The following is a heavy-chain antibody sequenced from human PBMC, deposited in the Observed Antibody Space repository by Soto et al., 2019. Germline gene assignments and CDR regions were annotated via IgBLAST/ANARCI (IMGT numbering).Heavy chain of an antibody. Sequence: SETLSLTCTVSGGSISSYCWSWIRQPAGKGLEWIGRIYTSGITNYNPSLKSRVTMSVDTSKNQFSLKLSSVTAADTAVYYCARDGRYCSSTSCHLGLDYWGQGTLVTV. CDR3: ARDGRYCSSTSCHLGLDY. J-gene: IGHJ4*02. CDR2: IYTSGIT. CDR1: GGSISSYC. D-gene: IGHD2-2*01. V-gene: IGHV4-4*07.